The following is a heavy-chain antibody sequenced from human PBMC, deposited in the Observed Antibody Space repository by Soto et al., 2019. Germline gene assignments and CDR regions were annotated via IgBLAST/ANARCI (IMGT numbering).Heavy chain of an antibody. CDR3: AAFVVVPTDAFDI. D-gene: IGHD2-2*01. Sequence: GGSLRLSCAASGFTFSSYSMNWVRQAPGKGLEWVSSISSSSSYIYYADSVKGRFTISRDNAKNSLYLQMNSLRAEDTAVYYCAAFVVVPTDAFDIWGQGTMVTVSS. CDR2: ISSSSSYI. CDR1: GFTFSSYS. V-gene: IGHV3-21*01. J-gene: IGHJ3*02.